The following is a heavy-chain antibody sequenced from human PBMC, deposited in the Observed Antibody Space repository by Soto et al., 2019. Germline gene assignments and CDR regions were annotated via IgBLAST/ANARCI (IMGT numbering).Heavy chain of an antibody. J-gene: IGHJ3*02. Sequence: GASVKVSCKASGSTFTGYYIHWVRQAPGQGLEWMGWINPNNGGTKYAQNFQGSVTMTRDTSISTAYMELSRLRSDDTAVYYCARASGVYDAFDIWGQGTMVTVSS. CDR2: INPNNGGT. V-gene: IGHV1-2*02. D-gene: IGHD4-17*01. CDR3: ARASGVYDAFDI. CDR1: GSTFTGYY.